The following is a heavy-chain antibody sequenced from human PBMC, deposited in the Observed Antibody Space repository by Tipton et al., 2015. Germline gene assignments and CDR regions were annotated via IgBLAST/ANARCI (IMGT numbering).Heavy chain of an antibody. D-gene: IGHD7-27*01. CDR2: IYPGGNT. V-gene: IGHV3-53*01. J-gene: IGHJ4*02. CDR3: ARDRPGANYFDY. Sequence: VQLVQSGGGLIQPGGSLRLSCVVSGLTVGSNYMSWVRQAPGKGLEWVSIIYPGGNTYYADSVKGRFTISRDNSKNTLYLQMNSLRAEDTAVYYCARDRPGANYFDYWGQGTLVTVSS. CDR1: GLTVGSNY.